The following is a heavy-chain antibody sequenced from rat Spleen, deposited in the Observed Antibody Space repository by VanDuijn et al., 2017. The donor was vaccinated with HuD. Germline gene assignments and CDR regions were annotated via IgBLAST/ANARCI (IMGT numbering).Heavy chain of an antibody. V-gene: IGHV2-45*01. CDR3: ARDYSSYIYGVMDA. CDR2: MWSGGST. Sequence: QVQLKESGPGLVQPSQTLSLTCTVSGFSLTSYNVHWVRQPPGKGLEWMGIMWSGGSTDYNSALKSRLTISRDTSKNQLFLKMNSLQSEDTATYYCARDYSSYIYGVMDAWGQGASVTVSS. J-gene: IGHJ4*01. CDR1: GFSLTSYN. D-gene: IGHD1-2*01.